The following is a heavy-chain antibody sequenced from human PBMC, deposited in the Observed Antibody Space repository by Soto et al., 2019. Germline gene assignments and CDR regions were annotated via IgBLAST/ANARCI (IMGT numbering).Heavy chain of an antibody. V-gene: IGHV4-59*01. CDR1: GGSISSYY. D-gene: IGHD4-17*01. CDR3: ASWTTVTTERFDAFDL. Sequence: SETLSLTCTVSGGSISSYYWSWIRQPPGKGLEWIGYIYYSGSTNYNPSLKSRVTISVDTSKNQFSLKLSSVTAADTAVYYCASWTTVTTERFDAFDLWGQGRMVTVSS. CDR2: IYYSGST. J-gene: IGHJ3*01.